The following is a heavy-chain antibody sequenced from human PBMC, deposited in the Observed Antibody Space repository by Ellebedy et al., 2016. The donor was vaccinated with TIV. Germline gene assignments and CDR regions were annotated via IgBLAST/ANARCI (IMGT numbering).Heavy chain of an antibody. Sequence: AASVKVSCKASGYTFNNYYIHWVRQAPGQGLEWMGVINPSGGPTNYTQEFQGRVTMTRDMSTSTVYMELSRLRSEDTAVYYCARDNEVVAGARGMDVWGQGTTVTASS. CDR2: INPSGGPT. D-gene: IGHD6-19*01. CDR1: GYTFNNYY. J-gene: IGHJ6*02. CDR3: ARDNEVVAGARGMDV. V-gene: IGHV1-46*02.